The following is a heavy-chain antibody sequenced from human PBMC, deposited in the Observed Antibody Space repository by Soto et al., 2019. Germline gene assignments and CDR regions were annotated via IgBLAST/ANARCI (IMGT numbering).Heavy chain of an antibody. Sequence: QITLKESGPTLVKPTQTLTLTCTFSGFSLSTSEEAVGWIRQPPGKALEWLALIYWNDEIHYSPSLKSRLTITKDTSKYQVVLTMTNMDPVDTATYYCAHRKGGTFDNWGQGTLVTVSS. J-gene: IGHJ4*02. CDR1: GFSLSTSEEA. D-gene: IGHD1-26*01. CDR3: AHRKGGTFDN. V-gene: IGHV2-5*01. CDR2: IYWNDEI.